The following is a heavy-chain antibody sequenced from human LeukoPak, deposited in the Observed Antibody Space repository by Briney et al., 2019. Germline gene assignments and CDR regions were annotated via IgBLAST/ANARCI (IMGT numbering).Heavy chain of an antibody. Sequence: PGGSLRLSCAASGFTFSSYAMHWVRQAPGKGLEWVAVISYDGSNKYYADSVKGRFTISRDNSKNTLYLQMNSLRAEDTAVYYCASTRYYDFWSGYFDYWGQGTLVTVSS. CDR1: GFTFSSYA. CDR2: ISYDGSNK. V-gene: IGHV3-30-3*01. J-gene: IGHJ4*02. D-gene: IGHD3-3*01. CDR3: ASTRYYDFWSGYFDY.